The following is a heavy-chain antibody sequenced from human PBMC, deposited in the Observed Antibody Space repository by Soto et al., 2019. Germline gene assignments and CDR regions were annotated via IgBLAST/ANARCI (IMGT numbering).Heavy chain of an antibody. V-gene: IGHV4-59*01. Sequence: QVQLQESGPGLVKPSETLSLTCTVSGGSISSYFWSWIRQPPGKGLEWIGYIYYTGSTNYNPSLTSRVTISVDTSKNQFSLQLSSVTAADTAVYNCANFNWYFDLWGRGTLVTVSS. J-gene: IGHJ2*01. CDR2: IYYTGST. CDR3: ANFNWYFDL. CDR1: GGSISSYF.